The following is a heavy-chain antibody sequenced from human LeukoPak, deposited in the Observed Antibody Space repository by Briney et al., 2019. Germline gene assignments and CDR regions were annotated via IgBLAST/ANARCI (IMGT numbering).Heavy chain of an antibody. D-gene: IGHD4-17*01. CDR1: GGSISSSNYY. Sequence: KSSETLSLTCTVSGGSISSSNYYWGWIRQPPGKGLEWVGSIYYSGSTYYNPSLKSRVTISVDTSKNQFSLKLSSVAAADTAVYYCARRDYGYMDVWGKGTTVTISS. V-gene: IGHV4-39*01. J-gene: IGHJ6*03. CDR2: IYYSGST. CDR3: ARRDYGYMDV.